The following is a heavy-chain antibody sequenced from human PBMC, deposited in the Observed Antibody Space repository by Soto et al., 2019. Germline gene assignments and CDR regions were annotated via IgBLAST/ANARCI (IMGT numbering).Heavy chain of an antibody. Sequence: ESGGGVVQPGRSLRLSCAASGFTFSSYAMHWVRQAPGKGLEWVAVISYDGSNKYYADSVKGRFTISRDNSKNTLYLQMNSLRAEDTAVYYCARDRGYSSSQYYYYGMDVWGQGTTVTVSS. CDR3: ARDRGYSSSQYYYYGMDV. CDR2: ISYDGSNK. J-gene: IGHJ6*02. D-gene: IGHD6-6*01. CDR1: GFTFSSYA. V-gene: IGHV3-30-3*01.